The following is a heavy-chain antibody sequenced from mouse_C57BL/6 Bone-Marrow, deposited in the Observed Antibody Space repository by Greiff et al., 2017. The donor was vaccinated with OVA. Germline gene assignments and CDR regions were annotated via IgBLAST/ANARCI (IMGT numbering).Heavy chain of an antibody. CDR3: AREGGNDVHYDAMDY. CDR1: GFTFSSYA. Sequence: EVKLVESGGGLVKPGGSLKLSCAASGFTFSSYAMSWVRQTPEKRLEWVATISDGGSYTYYPDNVKGRFTISRDNAKNNLYLQLSHLKSEDTAMYYWAREGGNDVHYDAMDYWGQGTSVTVSS. J-gene: IGHJ4*01. D-gene: IGHD2-2*01. V-gene: IGHV5-4*01. CDR2: ISDGGSYT.